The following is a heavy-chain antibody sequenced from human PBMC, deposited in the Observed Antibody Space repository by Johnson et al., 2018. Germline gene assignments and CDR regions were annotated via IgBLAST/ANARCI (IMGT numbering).Heavy chain of an antibody. CDR3: AKEGSVGYSSRWSDAFDI. D-gene: IGHD6-13*01. V-gene: IGHV3-30*18. J-gene: IGHJ3*02. CDR1: GFTFSNFG. Sequence: QVQLVESGGGVVQPGRSLRLSCGASGFTFSNFGMHWVRQAPGQGLEWVADISYDGRNKNYADSVKGRLAISRDNSKTPLYVQMDSLRAEDTAVYYCAKEGSVGYSSRWSDAFDIWGPGTMVTVSS. CDR2: ISYDGRNK.